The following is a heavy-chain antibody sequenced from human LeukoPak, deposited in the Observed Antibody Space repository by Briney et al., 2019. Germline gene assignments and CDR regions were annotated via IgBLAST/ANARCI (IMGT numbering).Heavy chain of an antibody. V-gene: IGHV1-69*13. J-gene: IGHJ3*02. Sequence: SVKVSCKVSGCPFSNYGLGWVRQAPGQGLEWMGGIIPIFPSTNYAQNFQGRVTITADESTSTVYMELSSLRTDDTAVYYCARPPVSGTLNDAFDIWGQGTVVTVSS. CDR1: GCPFSNYG. CDR2: IIPIFPST. D-gene: IGHD1/OR15-1a*01. CDR3: ARPPVSGTLNDAFDI.